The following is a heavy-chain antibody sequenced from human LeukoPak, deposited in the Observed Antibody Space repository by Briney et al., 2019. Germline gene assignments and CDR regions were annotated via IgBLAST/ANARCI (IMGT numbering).Heavy chain of an antibody. CDR2: IIPAFGSS. CDR1: GGTFSKYA. Sequence: VASVKVSCKASGGTFSKYAINWVRQAPGKGLEWMGGIIPAFGSSNYAQKFQGRVTLTTDTSTNTAYMEMSSLRSEDTAAYYCARVGPLGGSSWYAGILGYSDFWGQGTLVTVSS. D-gene: IGHD6-13*01. CDR3: ARVGPLGGSSWYAGILGYSDF. V-gene: IGHV1-69*05. J-gene: IGHJ4*02.